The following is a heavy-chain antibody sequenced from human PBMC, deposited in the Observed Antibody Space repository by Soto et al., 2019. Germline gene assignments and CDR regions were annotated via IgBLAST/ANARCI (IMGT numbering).Heavy chain of an antibody. CDR1: GFSLHIPGVG. Sequence: QITLKESGPTLVKPTQTLTLTCTFSGFSLHIPGVGVGWIRQPPGKALEWLALIYWHDETRYRPSLKNRLTNXKXTXXTQVGLTINNLDPVDTARYPCALRGHCSGDSCSSAWGQGLLVTVSS. V-gene: IGHV2-5*01. J-gene: IGHJ5*02. CDR2: IYWHDET. D-gene: IGHD2-15*01. CDR3: ALRGHCSGDSCSSA.